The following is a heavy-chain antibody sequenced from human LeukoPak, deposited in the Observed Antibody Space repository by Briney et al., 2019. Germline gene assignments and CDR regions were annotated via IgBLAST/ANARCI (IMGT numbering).Heavy chain of an antibody. D-gene: IGHD3-10*01. J-gene: IGHJ4*02. Sequence: AGGSLRLSCATSTFNFSSYTMNWVRQAPGKGLEWVSSISPSGNSKYHAASVKGRFTISRDNAENSLYMQMNSLRAEDTGVYYCVRDFLGESGAGGYWGQGTLVTVSS. CDR1: TFNFSSYT. CDR3: VRDFLGESGAGGY. V-gene: IGHV3-21*01. CDR2: ISPSGNSK.